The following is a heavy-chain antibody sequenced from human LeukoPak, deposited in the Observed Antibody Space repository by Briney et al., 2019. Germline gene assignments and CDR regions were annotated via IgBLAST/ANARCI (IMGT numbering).Heavy chain of an antibody. CDR1: GFNFSSYS. J-gene: IGHJ4*02. D-gene: IGHD5-18*01. CDR3: ARARGYSYGYSDY. V-gene: IGHV3-48*01. CDR2: ISTSSSII. Sequence: GGSLRLSCAASGFNFSSYSMNWVRQAPGKGLEWVSYISTSSSIIDYADSVKGRFTISRDNAKNSLYLQMNSLRAEDTAVYYCARARGYSYGYSDYWGEGTLVTVSS.